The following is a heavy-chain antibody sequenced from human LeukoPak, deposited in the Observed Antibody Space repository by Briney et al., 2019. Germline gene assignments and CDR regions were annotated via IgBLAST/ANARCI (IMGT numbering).Heavy chain of an antibody. D-gene: IGHD3-22*01. J-gene: IGHJ3*02. Sequence: SETLSLTCTVSGDSISSGNYWGWIRQPPGKGLEWIGYSYYIESTNYNPSLKSRVTISVDTSRNRFSLKLSSVTAADTAMYYCARDNQWLNAFDIWGQGTMVTVSS. CDR3: ARDNQWLNAFDI. V-gene: IGHV4-61*01. CDR2: SYYIEST. CDR1: GDSISSGNY.